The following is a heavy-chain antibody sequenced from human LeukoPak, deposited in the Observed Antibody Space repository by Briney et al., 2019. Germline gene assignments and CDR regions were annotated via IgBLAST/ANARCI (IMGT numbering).Heavy chain of an antibody. D-gene: IGHD6-13*01. Sequence: GGSLRLSCAASGFTFSSDWMSWVRQAPGKGLEWVANIKRDGSEKYYVDSVKGRFTISRDNAKNSLFLQMNSLRAEDTAVYYCARDEAAARFDYWGQGTLVTVSS. V-gene: IGHV3-7*04. CDR2: IKRDGSEK. CDR1: GFTFSSDW. CDR3: ARDEAAARFDY. J-gene: IGHJ4*02.